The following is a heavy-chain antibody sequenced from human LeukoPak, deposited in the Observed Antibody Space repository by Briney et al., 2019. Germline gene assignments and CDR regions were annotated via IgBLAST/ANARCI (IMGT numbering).Heavy chain of an antibody. V-gene: IGHV3-7*01. CDR2: IKQDGSEK. CDR3: ARDKSVGASLFDY. J-gene: IGHJ4*02. Sequence: GGSLRLSCAASGFTVRNSYMSWVRQAPGKGLEWVANIKQDGSEKYYVDSVKGRFTISRDNAKNSLYLQMNSLRAEDTAVYYCARDKSVGASLFDYWGQGTLVTVSS. D-gene: IGHD1-26*01. CDR1: GFTVRNSY.